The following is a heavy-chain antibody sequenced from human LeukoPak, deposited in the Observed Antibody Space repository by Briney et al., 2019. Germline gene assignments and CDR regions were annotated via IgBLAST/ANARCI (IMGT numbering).Heavy chain of an antibody. Sequence: ASVKVSCKASGYTFTGYYMHWVRQAPGQGLEWMGWINPNSGGTNYAQKFQGRVTITADESTSTAYMELSSLRSEDTAVYYCARDGGNEDFDYWGQGTLVTVSS. D-gene: IGHD3-16*01. CDR3: ARDGGNEDFDY. CDR2: INPNSGGT. V-gene: IGHV1-2*02. CDR1: GYTFTGYY. J-gene: IGHJ4*02.